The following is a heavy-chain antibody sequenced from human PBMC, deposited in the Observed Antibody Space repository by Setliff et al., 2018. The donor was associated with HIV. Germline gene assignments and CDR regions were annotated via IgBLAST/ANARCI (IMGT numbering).Heavy chain of an antibody. CDR2: MNPNSGVT. J-gene: IGHJ6*03. Sequence: ASVKVSCKPSGHTFSNSGIHWVRRATGQGLEWMGWMNPNSGVTGYALKFHDRVTMTRDTSISTAYLELRTLTSEDTAVYYCASGKGVGGVVITDGLDVGGKGTTVT. CDR3: ASGKGVGGVVITDGLDV. V-gene: IGHV1-8*02. CDR1: GHTFSNSG. D-gene: IGHD3-10*01.